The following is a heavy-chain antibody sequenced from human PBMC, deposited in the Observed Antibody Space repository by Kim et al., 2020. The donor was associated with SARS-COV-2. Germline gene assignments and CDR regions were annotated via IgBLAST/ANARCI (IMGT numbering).Heavy chain of an antibody. CDR1: GFIFEDHG. CDR3: AKEGRTGFAYYYGLDI. J-gene: IGHJ6*02. CDR2: ITWNSGNI. Sequence: GGSLRLSCAASGFIFEDHGMHWVRQSPGKGLEWVSGITWNSGNIGYADSVKGRFTISRDNAKNSLYLQMNSLRPEDTALYYCAKEGRTGFAYYYGLDIWGQGTTVTVSS. V-gene: IGHV3-9*01. D-gene: IGHD3-9*01.